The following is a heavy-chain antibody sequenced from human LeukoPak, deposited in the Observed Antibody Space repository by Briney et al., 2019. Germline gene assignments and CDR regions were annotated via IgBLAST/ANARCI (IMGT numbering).Heavy chain of an antibody. CDR3: ARYSSGYYMDV. CDR1: GDSISSYY. CDR2: IHTSGTT. V-gene: IGHV4-4*07. D-gene: IGHD6-6*01. Sequence: SETLSLTCTVSGDSISSYYCTWIRQPAGKGLEWIGRIHTSGTTNYNPSLKSRVTMSEDTSKNQFSPKLSSVTAADTAVYYCARYSSGYYMDVWGKGTTVTVSS. J-gene: IGHJ6*03.